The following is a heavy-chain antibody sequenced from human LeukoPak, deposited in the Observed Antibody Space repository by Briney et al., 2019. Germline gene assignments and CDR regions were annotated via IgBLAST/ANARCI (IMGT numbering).Heavy chain of an antibody. CDR1: GFTFSSYA. V-gene: IGHV3-30*04. CDR3: ARDSFSWFDP. D-gene: IGHD2-15*01. CDR2: ISYDGSNK. Sequence: GGSLRLSCAASGFTFSSYAMHWVRQAPGKGLEWVAVISYDGSNKYYADSVKGRFTISRDNSKNTLYLQMNSLRAEDTAVYYCARDSFSWFDPWGQGTLVTVSS. J-gene: IGHJ5*02.